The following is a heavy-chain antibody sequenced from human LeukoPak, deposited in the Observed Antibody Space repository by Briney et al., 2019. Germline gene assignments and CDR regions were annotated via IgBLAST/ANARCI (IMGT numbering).Heavy chain of an antibody. Sequence: GRSLRLSCAASGFTFNTYAMHWVRQAPGKGLERVAVISHDGRNKYYADSVKGRFTISRDNSKNTLYLQMNSLRPEDTALYYCARDGYQSSGTYCDHWGQGTLVTVSS. CDR3: ARDGYQSSGTYCDH. CDR2: ISHDGRNK. V-gene: IGHV3-30*04. D-gene: IGHD3-10*01. CDR1: GFTFNTYA. J-gene: IGHJ5*02.